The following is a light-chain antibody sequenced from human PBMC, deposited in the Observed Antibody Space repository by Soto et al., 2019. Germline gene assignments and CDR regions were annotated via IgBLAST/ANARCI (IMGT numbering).Light chain of an antibody. CDR3: QQSYGTPWT. CDR1: QNINSY. V-gene: IGKV1-39*01. J-gene: IGKJ1*01. CDR2: ITS. Sequence: DIQMTQSPSSLSASVGDRVAITCRASQNINSYLNWYRQKPGKAPDLLIYITSSLQSGVPSRFSGSGFGTDFTLTISSLQPEDFATYYCQQSYGTPWTFGQGTKVEL.